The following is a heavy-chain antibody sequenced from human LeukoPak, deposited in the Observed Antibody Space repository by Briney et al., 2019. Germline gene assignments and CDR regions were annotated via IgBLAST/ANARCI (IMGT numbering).Heavy chain of an antibody. D-gene: IGHD4-17*01. V-gene: IGHV1-2*02. CDR3: ARDENYGIFFNVDC. CDR1: GYTFTGYY. Sequence: ASVKVSCKASGYTFTGYYMHCVRQAPGQGLEWMGWINPNSGGTNYAQKFQGRVTMTADTSSSTAYMELRSLRLDDMAVYYCARDENYGIFFNVDCWGQGTLVTVSS. J-gene: IGHJ4*02. CDR2: INPNSGGT.